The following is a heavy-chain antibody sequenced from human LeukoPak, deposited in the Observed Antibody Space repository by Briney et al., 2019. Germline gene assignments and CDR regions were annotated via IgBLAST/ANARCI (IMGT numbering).Heavy chain of an antibody. CDR3: ARFDNGDTQTLDY. J-gene: IGHJ4*02. D-gene: IGHD7-27*01. Sequence: GASVKVSCKASGYTFTGYYMHWVRQAPGQGLEWMGRINPNSGGTNYAQKFQGRVTMTRDTSISTAYMELSRLRSDDTAVYYCARFDNGDTQTLDYWGQGTLVTVSS. V-gene: IGHV1-2*06. CDR1: GYTFTGYY. CDR2: INPNSGGT.